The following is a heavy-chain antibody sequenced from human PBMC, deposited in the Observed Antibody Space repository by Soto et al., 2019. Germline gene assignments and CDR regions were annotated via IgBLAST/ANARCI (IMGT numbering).Heavy chain of an antibody. J-gene: IGHJ3*01. CDR1: GGSFRSSA. CDR3: ARLRRDWGDAFDL. CDR2: IIPVFDKA. Sequence: QVQLVQSGAEVKEPGSSVKVSCKASGGSFRSSAISWVRQAPVQVLEWMGEIIPVFDKANYAQKFQGRLLITADEPTGTVSMELSSLTSEDTAVYFCARLRRDWGDAFDLWGRGTIVTVSS. V-gene: IGHV1-69*01. D-gene: IGHD3-16*01.